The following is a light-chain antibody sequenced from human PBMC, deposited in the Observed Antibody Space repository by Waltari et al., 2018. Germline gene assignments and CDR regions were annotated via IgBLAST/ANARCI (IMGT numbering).Light chain of an antibody. J-gene: IGLJ3*02. V-gene: IGLV2-14*03. CDR2: DVT. CDR1: SSDVGAFNF. Sequence: QSALTQPASVSGSPGQSITISCTGTSSDVGAFNFVSWYQQHPGKAPKRIIYDVTNRPSGVSSRFSAAKFGNMASLTIAGLQADDEADYYCSSYSSSSALRVFGGGTKLTVL. CDR3: SSYSSSSALRV.